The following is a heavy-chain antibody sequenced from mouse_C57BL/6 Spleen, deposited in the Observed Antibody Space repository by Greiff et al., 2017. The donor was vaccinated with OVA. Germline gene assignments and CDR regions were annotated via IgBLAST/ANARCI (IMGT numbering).Heavy chain of an antibody. CDR1: GYAFSSYW. CDR3: ARPYDYDVTSFAY. CDR2: IYPGDGDT. J-gene: IGHJ3*01. D-gene: IGHD2-4*01. V-gene: IGHV1-80*01. Sequence: VMLVESGAELVKPGASVKISCKASGYAFSSYWMNWVKQRPGKGLEWIGQIYPGDGDTNYNGKFKGKATLTADKSSSTAYMQLSSLTSEGSAVYFCARPYDYDVTSFAYWGQGTLVTVSA.